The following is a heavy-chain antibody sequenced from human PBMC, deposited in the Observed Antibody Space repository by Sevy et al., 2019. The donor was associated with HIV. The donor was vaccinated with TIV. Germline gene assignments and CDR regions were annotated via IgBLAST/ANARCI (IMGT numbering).Heavy chain of an antibody. CDR1: GGSLSSGAYS. J-gene: IGHJ4*02. CDR3: ARVSGNSEWGYYFDS. CDR2: LYHSGST. V-gene: IGHV4-30-2*01. D-gene: IGHD2-15*01. Sequence: SETLSLTCAVSGGSLSSGAYSWSWIRQPPGKGLEWIGCLYHSGSTYYNPSLKSRVTISVDRSKNQFSLKLCSVTAADTAVYYCARVSGNSEWGYYFDSWGQGTLVTVSS.